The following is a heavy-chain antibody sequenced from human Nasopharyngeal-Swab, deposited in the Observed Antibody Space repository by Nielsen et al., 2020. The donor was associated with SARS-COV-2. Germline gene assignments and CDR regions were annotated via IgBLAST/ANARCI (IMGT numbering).Heavy chain of an antibody. Sequence: SETLSLTCTVSGGSISSSSYYWGWIRQPPGKGLEWIGSIYYSGSTYYNPSLKSRVPISVDTSKNQFSLKLSSVTAADTAVYYCARGLYSGSHEYFDLWGRGTLVTVSS. V-gene: IGHV4-39*01. D-gene: IGHD1-26*01. CDR2: IYYSGST. J-gene: IGHJ2*01. CDR1: GGSISSSSYY. CDR3: ARGLYSGSHEYFDL.